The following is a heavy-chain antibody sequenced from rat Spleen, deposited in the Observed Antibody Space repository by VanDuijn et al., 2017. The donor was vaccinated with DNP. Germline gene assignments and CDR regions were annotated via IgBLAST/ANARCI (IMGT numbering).Heavy chain of an antibody. V-gene: IGHV5-27*01. D-gene: IGHD4-3*01. Sequence: EVQLVESGGGLVQPGRSLKLSCAASGFTFSAYYMAWVRQAPAKGLEWVAYIGSPAYAPYYTDSVKGRFTISRDNEKSTLYLQMDSLRSEDTATYYCIRWNSGHFDYWGQGVMVTVSS. CDR3: IRWNSGHFDY. J-gene: IGHJ2*01. CDR1: GFTFSAYY. CDR2: IGSPAYAP.